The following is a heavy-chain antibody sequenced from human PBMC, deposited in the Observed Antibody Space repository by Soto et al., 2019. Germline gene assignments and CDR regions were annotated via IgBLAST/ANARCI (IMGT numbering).Heavy chain of an antibody. CDR2: IYYSGST. D-gene: IGHD3-3*01. V-gene: IGHV4-39*01. J-gene: IGHJ5*02. CDR1: GGSISSSSYY. Sequence: SETLSLTCTVSGGSISSSSYYWGWIRQPPGKGLEWIGSIYYSGSTYYNPSLKSRVTISVDTSKNQFSLKLSSVTAADTAVYYCARMYYDFWSGYTWGQGTLVTVSS. CDR3: ARMYYDFWSGYT.